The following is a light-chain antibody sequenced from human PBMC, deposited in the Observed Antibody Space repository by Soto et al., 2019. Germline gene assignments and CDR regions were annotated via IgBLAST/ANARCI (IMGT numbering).Light chain of an antibody. CDR2: EVV. J-gene: IGLJ1*01. Sequence: QSALTQPPSASGSPGQSVTISCTGTKNDIGVYDFVSWYQHHPGKAPRLIIYEVVQRPSGVPDRFSGSKSGNTASLTVSGLQAADEDDYFCKSYAGSNTYVLGRGTKVTVL. V-gene: IGLV2-8*01. CDR3: KSYAGSNTYV. CDR1: KNDIGVYDF.